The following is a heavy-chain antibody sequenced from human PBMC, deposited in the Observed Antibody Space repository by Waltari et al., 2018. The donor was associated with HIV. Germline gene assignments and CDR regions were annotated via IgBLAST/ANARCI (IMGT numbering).Heavy chain of an antibody. J-gene: IGHJ5*02. D-gene: IGHD3-10*01. CDR1: GGSISSGDYY. V-gene: IGHV4-30-4*08. Sequence: QVQLQESGPGLVKPSQTLYLTCTVSGGSISSGDYYWSWIRQPPGKGLEWIGFLYYRGSTYYHPSLKSRVTISVDRSKNQFSLKLSSVTAADTAVYYCARFFSPGEGRFSWFDPWGQGTLVTVSS. CDR3: ARFFSPGEGRFSWFDP. CDR2: LYYRGST.